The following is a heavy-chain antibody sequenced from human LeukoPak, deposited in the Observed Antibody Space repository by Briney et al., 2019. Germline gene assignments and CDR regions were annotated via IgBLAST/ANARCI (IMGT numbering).Heavy chain of an antibody. Sequence: SETLSLTCTVSGGSINSYYWTWIRQPPGKGLEWIGYIYYSGSTNYNPSLKSRVTISVDTSKNQFSLKLSSVTAAETAVYYCARGGYYYDSSGPYAYAFDIWGQGTMVTVSS. V-gene: IGHV4-59*01. D-gene: IGHD3-22*01. CDR2: IYYSGST. J-gene: IGHJ3*02. CDR1: GGSINSYY. CDR3: ARGGYYYDSSGPYAYAFDI.